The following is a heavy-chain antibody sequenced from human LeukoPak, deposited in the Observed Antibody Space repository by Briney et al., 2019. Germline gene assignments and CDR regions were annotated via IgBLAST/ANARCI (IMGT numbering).Heavy chain of an antibody. Sequence: PGGSLRLSYAASGFTVSSNYMSWVRQAPGKGLEWVSVIYSGGSTYYADSVKGRFTISRDNSKNTLYLQMNSLRAEDTAVYYCASSGLWIGQYYFDYWGQGTLVTVSS. V-gene: IGHV3-66*02. CDR3: ASSGLWIGQYYFDY. CDR2: IYSGGST. J-gene: IGHJ4*02. CDR1: GFTVSSNY. D-gene: IGHD6-19*01.